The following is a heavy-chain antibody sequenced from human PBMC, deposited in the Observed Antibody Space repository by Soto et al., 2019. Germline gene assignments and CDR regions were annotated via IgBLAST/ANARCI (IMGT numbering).Heavy chain of an antibody. V-gene: IGHV5-51*01. CDR1: GYSFTSYW. CDR3: ARHRGSGYYNWRDDAFDI. CDR2: IYPGDSDT. Sequence: PGESLKISCKGSGYSFTSYWIGWVRQMPGKGLEWMGIIYPGDSDTRYSPSLQGQVTISADKSISTAYLQWSSLKASDTAMYYCARHRGSGYYNWRDDAFDIWGQGTMVTVSS. J-gene: IGHJ3*02. D-gene: IGHD3-9*01.